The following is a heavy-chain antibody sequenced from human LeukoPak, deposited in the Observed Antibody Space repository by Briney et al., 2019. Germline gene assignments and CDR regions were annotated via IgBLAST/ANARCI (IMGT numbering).Heavy chain of an antibody. CDR1: GDSISSSSYY. D-gene: IGHD3-10*01. CDR2: IYYSGST. V-gene: IGHV4-39*01. CDR3: VSGSYAYFDY. J-gene: IGHJ4*02. Sequence: PSETLSLTCTVSGDSISSSSYYWGWIRQPPGKGLEWIGSIYYSGSTYYNPSLKSRVTISVDTSKNQFSLKLSSVTAADTAVYYCVSGSYAYFDYWGQGTLVTVSS.